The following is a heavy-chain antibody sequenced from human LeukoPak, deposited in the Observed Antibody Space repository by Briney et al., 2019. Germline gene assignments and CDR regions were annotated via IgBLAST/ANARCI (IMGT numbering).Heavy chain of an antibody. CDR2: IYYSGST. Sequence: ASETLSLTCTVSGGSISSSSYYWGWIRQPPGKGLEWIGSIYYSGSTYYNPSLKSRFTISVDTSKNQFSLKLSSVTAADTAVYYCARLDCSSTSCPRGDRWFDPWGQGTLVTVSS. CDR3: ARLDCSSTSCPRGDRWFDP. D-gene: IGHD2-2*01. V-gene: IGHV4-39*01. J-gene: IGHJ5*02. CDR1: GGSISSSSYY.